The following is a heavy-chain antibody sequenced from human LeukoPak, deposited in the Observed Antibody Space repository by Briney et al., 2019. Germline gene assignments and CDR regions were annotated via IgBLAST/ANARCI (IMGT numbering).Heavy chain of an antibody. CDR1: GGSDSIDY. J-gene: IGHJ4*02. V-gene: IGHV4-59*02. Sequence: SETLSLTCTLSGGSDSIDYWNWIRQAPGKGMEWIAYIHNTGRTNYNPSLKSRLFVSVDRSKNQASLNLNSMTAADTAIYYCAKMTIHGDFVLWGQGILVTVSS. CDR3: AKMTIHGDFVL. D-gene: IGHD4-17*01. CDR2: IHNTGRT.